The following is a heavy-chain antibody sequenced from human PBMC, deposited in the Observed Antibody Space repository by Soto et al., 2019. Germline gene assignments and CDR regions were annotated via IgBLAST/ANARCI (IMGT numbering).Heavy chain of an antibody. V-gene: IGHV1-69*13. D-gene: IGHD3-10*01. CDR1: GGTFSSYA. J-gene: IGHJ5*02. Sequence: SVKVSCKASGGTFSSYAISWVRQAPGQGLEWMGGIIPIFGTANYAQKFQGRVTITADESTSTAYMELGSLRSEDTAVYYCARDSYYGSLGWFDPWGQGTLVTVSS. CDR3: ARDSYYGSLGWFDP. CDR2: IIPIFGTA.